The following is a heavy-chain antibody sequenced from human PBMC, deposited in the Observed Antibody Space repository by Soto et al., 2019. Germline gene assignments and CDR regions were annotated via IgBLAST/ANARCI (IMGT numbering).Heavy chain of an antibody. D-gene: IGHD3-10*01. V-gene: IGHV3-23*01. Sequence: GGALRLSCAASGFTFSSFAMSWVRQAPGKGLEWVSSIGGSGESTYYADSVKGRLSISRDNSKNTLYLQMNSLRAEDTAVYYCAKRREGGYYIFDYWGQGTPVTVSS. CDR3: AKRREGGYYIFDY. J-gene: IGHJ4*02. CDR1: GFTFSSFA. CDR2: IGGSGEST.